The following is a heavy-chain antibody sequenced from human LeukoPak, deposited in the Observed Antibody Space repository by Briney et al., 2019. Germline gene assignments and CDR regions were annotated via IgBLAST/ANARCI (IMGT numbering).Heavy chain of an antibody. CDR3: ARLSSGSYVY. D-gene: IGHD3-10*02. V-gene: IGHV4-31*03. Sequence: SQTLSLTCTVPGGSISSGGYYWSWIRQHPGKGLEWIGYIYYSGTPYYNPSLKSRVTISVATSKNQFSLKLSSVTAADTAVYYCARLSSGSYVYWGRGTLVTVSS. CDR1: GGSISSGGYY. J-gene: IGHJ4*02. CDR2: IYYSGTP.